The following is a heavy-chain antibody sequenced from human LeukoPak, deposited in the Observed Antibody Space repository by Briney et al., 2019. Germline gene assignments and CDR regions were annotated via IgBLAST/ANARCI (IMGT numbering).Heavy chain of an antibody. Sequence: GGSLRLSCAASGFTFSSYSMNWVRQAPGKGLEWVSSISSSSSYIYYADSVKGRFTISRDNAKNSLYLQMNSLRAEDTAVYYCARVAYYYDSSFQGSVIWGQGTMVTVSS. V-gene: IGHV3-21*01. D-gene: IGHD3-22*01. CDR3: ARVAYYYDSSFQGSVI. CDR1: GFTFSSYS. J-gene: IGHJ3*02. CDR2: ISSSSSYI.